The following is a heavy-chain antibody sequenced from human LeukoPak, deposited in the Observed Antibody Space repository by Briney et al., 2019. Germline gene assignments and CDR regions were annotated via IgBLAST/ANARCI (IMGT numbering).Heavy chain of an antibody. J-gene: IGHJ4*02. D-gene: IGHD2-2*03. CDR3: ARVGYCSSTSCSPLFDY. Sequence: ASVKVSCKASGYTFTGYYMHWVRQAPGQGLEWMGWINPNSGGTNYAQKFQGRVTMTRDTSISTAYMELSRLRSDDTAVYYCARVGYCSSTSCSPLFDYWGQGTLVTVSS. CDR2: INPNSGGT. V-gene: IGHV1-2*02. CDR1: GYTFTGYY.